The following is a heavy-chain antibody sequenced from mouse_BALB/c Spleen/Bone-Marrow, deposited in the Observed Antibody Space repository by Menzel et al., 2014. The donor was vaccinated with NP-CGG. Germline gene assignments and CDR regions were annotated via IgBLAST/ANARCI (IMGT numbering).Heavy chain of an antibody. D-gene: IGHD2-1*01. CDR1: GFTFTDYY. CDR2: IRNKANGYTT. J-gene: IGHJ3*01. CDR3: ARDFGNYVRFAY. V-gene: IGHV7-3*02. Sequence: EVHLEESGGGLVQPGGSLRLSCATSGFTFTDYYMSWVRQPPGKALEWLGFIRNKANGYTTEYSASVKGRFTISRDNSKSSLYLQMNTLRAEDSATYYCARDFGNYVRFAYWGQGTLVTVSA.